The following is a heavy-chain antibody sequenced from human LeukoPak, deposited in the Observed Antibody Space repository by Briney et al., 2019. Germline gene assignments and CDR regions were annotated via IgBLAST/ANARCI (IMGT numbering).Heavy chain of an antibody. J-gene: IGHJ6*03. CDR2: ISGSGGST. Sequence: GGSLRLSCAASGFTFSSYAMSWVRQAPGKGLEWVSAISGSGGSTYYADSVKGRFTISRDNSKNTLYLQMNSLRAEDTAVYYCAKCITGTTRYYYYYMDVWGKGTTVTVSS. CDR3: AKCITGTTRYYYYYMDV. CDR1: GFTFSSYA. D-gene: IGHD1-7*01. V-gene: IGHV3-23*01.